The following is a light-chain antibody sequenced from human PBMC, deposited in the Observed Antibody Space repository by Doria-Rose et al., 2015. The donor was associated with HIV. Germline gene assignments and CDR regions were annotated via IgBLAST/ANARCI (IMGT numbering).Light chain of an antibody. V-gene: IGKV1-5*03. CDR1: QRISRR. Sequence: DIRMTQSPSTLSASVGDRVAITCRTSQRISRRLAWYQHKSGKAPKLLIYEASSLESGVPSRFSGSGSVTEFTLTISSLQPDDFATYYCQQYYSPPWTFGQGTKVEIK. CDR3: QQYYSPPWT. J-gene: IGKJ1*01. CDR2: EAS.